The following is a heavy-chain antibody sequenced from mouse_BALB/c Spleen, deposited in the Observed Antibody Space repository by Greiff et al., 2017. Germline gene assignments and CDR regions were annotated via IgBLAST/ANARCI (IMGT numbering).Heavy chain of an antibody. CDR1: GYSITSDYA. V-gene: IGHV3-2*02. CDR2: ISYSGST. Sequence: EVQLQESGPGLVKPSQYLSLTCTVTGYSITSDYAWNWIRQFPGNKLEWMGYISYSGSTSYNPSLKNRISITRDTSKNQFFLKLNSVTTEDTATYYCARDQGYGSRYDAMDYWGQGTSVTVSS. CDR3: ARDQGYGSRYDAMDY. D-gene: IGHD1-1*01. J-gene: IGHJ4*01.